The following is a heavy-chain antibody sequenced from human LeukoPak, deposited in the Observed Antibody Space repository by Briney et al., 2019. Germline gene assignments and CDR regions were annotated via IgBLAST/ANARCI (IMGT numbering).Heavy chain of an antibody. CDR2: IYYSGST. CDR1: GGSISSGDYY. J-gene: IGHJ3*02. CDR3: ARVATIPWAFDI. Sequence: SETLSLTCTVSGGSISSGDYYWSWIRQPPGRGLGWIGYIYYSGSTYYNPSLKSRVTISVDTSKNQFSLKLSSVTAADTAVYYCARVATIPWAFDIWGQGTMVTVSS. D-gene: IGHD5-12*01. V-gene: IGHV4-30-4*01.